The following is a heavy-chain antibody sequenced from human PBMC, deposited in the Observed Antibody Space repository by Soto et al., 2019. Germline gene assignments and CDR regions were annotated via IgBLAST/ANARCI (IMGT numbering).Heavy chain of an antibody. CDR2: IDPIDSYT. V-gene: IGHV5-10-1*01. CDR3: ARATMYQPPTKSLYYGMDV. CDR1: GYNFASYW. D-gene: IGHD2-2*01. Sequence: GESLKISCQGSGYNFASYWISWVRQMPGKGLEWMGRIDPIDSYTNYSPSFQGHVTISADKSISTAYMEITSLRSDDTAVYYCARATMYQPPTKSLYYGMDVWGQGTTVTVSS. J-gene: IGHJ6*02.